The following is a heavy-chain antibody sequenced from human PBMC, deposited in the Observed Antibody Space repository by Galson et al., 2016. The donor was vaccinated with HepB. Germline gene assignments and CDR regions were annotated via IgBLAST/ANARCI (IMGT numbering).Heavy chain of an antibody. V-gene: IGHV1-2*02. D-gene: IGHD3-3*01. J-gene: IGHJ4*02. CDR3: ARGDYDFWSGIGGY. Sequence: SVKVSCKASGYTFIGNYMHWVRQAPGQGLEWMGWINPNSGGTNYAQKFQGRVAMTRDTSISTAYMELSRLRSDDTALYYCARGDYDFWSGIGGYWGQGTLVTVSS. CDR2: INPNSGGT. CDR1: GYTFIGNY.